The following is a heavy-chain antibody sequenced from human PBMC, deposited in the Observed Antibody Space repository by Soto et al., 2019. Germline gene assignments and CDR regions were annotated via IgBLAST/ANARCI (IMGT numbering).Heavy chain of an antibody. V-gene: IGHV4-31*03. CDR1: GYSIRGGGHY. CDR2: VYHSGST. D-gene: IGHD7-27*01. Sequence: QVQLQESGPGLVKPSQTLALTCSVSGYSIRGGGHYWNRIRQLPGKGLEWIGYVYHSGSTHYNPSLRGRLTISIDTSKNQFSLRLISVTAADTALYYCARDTGLAPTVWGYWGHGTQVTVSS. J-gene: IGHJ4*03. CDR3: ARDTGLAPTVWGY.